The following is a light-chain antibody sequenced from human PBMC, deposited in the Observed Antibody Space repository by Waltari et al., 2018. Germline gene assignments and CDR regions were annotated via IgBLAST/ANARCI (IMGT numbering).Light chain of an antibody. CDR3: QQYDGFWT. Sequence: DIQMTQSPSSLSASVGDRVTITCRASQSISTYLNWYQQKPGKAPKLLIYAASSLQSGVPSRFSGSGSGTDFTLTINSLQPEDFATYYCQQYDGFWTFGQGTKVDIK. V-gene: IGKV1-39*01. J-gene: IGKJ1*01. CDR1: QSISTY. CDR2: AAS.